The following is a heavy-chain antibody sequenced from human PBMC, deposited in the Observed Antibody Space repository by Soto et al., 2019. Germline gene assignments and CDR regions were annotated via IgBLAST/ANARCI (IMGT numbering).Heavy chain of an antibody. J-gene: IGHJ4*02. CDR3: TRGGIRTTFRH. V-gene: IGHV4-31*03. D-gene: IGHD3-16*01. CDR1: GGSISSGGHY. CDR2: IYDSGTT. Sequence: QVQLQESGPGLVKPSQTLSLTCTVSGGSISSGGHYWSWIRQHPGKGLEWIGYIYDSGTTYYNPSLKSRLTRSRDMSKNQFSLKLTSVTAADTAVYYCTRGGIRTTFRHWGQGTLVTVSS.